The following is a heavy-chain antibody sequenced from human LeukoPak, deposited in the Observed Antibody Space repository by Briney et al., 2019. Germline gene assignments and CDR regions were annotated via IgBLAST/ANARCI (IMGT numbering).Heavy chain of an antibody. J-gene: IGHJ4*02. CDR1: GFTFSSYG. D-gene: IGHD5-18*01. CDR2: IPNDGSNK. CDR3: AKDRRGYTYNFDF. V-gene: IGHV3-30*18. Sequence: PGRSQRLSCAASGFTFSSYGMHWVRQAPGKGLEWAAVIPNDGSNKYYADSVKGRFTVSRDNSKNTLYLQMNSLRAEDTAVFYCAKDRRGYTYNFDFWGQGTLVTVSS.